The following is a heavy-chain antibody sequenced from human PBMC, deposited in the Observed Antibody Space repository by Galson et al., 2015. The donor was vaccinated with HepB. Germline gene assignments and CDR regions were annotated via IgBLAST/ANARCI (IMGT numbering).Heavy chain of an antibody. Sequence: SLRLSCAASGFTFSSHSMNWVRQAPGKGLEWVSSISSSSSYIYYADSVKGRFTISRDNAKNSLYLQMNSLRAEDTAVYYCVRDRGTANDGMDVWGQGTTVIVSS. V-gene: IGHV3-21*01. CDR3: VRDRGTANDGMDV. D-gene: IGHD5-18*01. CDR1: GFTFSSHS. J-gene: IGHJ6*02. CDR2: ISSSSSYI.